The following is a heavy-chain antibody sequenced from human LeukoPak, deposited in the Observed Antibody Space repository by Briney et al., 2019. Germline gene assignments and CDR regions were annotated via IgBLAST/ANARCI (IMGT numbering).Heavy chain of an antibody. D-gene: IGHD3-16*02. Sequence: SETLSLTCTVSGGSISSSSYYWGWIRQPPGKGLEWIGSIYYSGSTYYNPSLKSRVTISVDTSKNQFSLKLSSVTAADTAVYYCARVDDYVWGSYRYFDYWGQGTLVTVSS. CDR3: ARVDDYVWGSYRYFDY. J-gene: IGHJ4*02. V-gene: IGHV4-39*07. CDR2: IYYSGST. CDR1: GGSISSSSYY.